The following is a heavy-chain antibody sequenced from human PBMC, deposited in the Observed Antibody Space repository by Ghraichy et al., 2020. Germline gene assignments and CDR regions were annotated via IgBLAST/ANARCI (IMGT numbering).Heavy chain of an antibody. V-gene: IGHV4-30-4*01. CDR3: ASYGSTFGGTSGFDY. D-gene: IGHD4-23*01. CDR1: GGSISSGDYY. J-gene: IGHJ4*02. CDR2: IYYSGST. Sequence: SETLSLTCTVSGGSISSGDYYWSWIHQPPGKGLEWIGYIYYSGSTYYNPSLKSRVTISVDTSKNQFSLKLSSVTAADTAVYYCASYGSTFGGTSGFDYWGQGTLVTVSS.